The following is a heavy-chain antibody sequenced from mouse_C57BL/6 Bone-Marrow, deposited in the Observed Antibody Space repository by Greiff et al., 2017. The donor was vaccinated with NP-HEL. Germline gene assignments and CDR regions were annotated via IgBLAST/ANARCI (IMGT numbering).Heavy chain of an antibody. CDR1: GYTFTSYW. D-gene: IGHD1-1*01. J-gene: IGHJ4*01. V-gene: IGHV1-53*01. Sequence: QVQLLQPGTDLVQPGASVKLSCKASGYTFTSYWMHWVKQRPGQGLEWIGNINPSNGGTNYNEKFKSKATLTVDKSSSTAYMQLSSLTSEDSAVYYCARWGDYGSSPCYAMDNGGQGTSVTVSS. CDR3: ARWGDYGSSPCYAMDN. CDR2: INPSNGGT.